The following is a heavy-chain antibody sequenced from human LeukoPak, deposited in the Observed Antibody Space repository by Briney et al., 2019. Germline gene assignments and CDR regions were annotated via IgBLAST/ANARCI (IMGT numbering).Heavy chain of an antibody. D-gene: IGHD3-10*01. Sequence: GASVKVSCKASGYTFTSYDINWVRQATGQGLEWMGWMNPNSGNTGYAQKFQGRVTMTRNTSISTAYMELSSLRSEDTAVYYCARGDEDLWALQYYYGSGRAGLDYWGQGTLVTVSS. J-gene: IGHJ4*02. V-gene: IGHV1-8*01. CDR2: MNPNSGNT. CDR3: ARGDEDLWALQYYYGSGRAGLDY. CDR1: GYTFTSYD.